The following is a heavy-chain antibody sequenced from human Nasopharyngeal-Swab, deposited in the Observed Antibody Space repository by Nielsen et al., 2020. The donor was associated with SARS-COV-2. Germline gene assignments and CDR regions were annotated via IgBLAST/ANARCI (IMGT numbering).Heavy chain of an antibody. D-gene: IGHD5-12*01. CDR3: AKDQGGYDATQGGY. V-gene: IGHV3-48*04. CDR1: GFTFRSYS. Sequence: GESLKISCTASGFTFRSYSMIWVRQAPGKGPEWISYISSSSVTIFYADSVRGRFTISRDNAKYSLYLQMNSLRAEDTGVYYCAKDQGGYDATQGGYWGQGTLVTVSS. CDR2: ISSSSVTI. J-gene: IGHJ4*02.